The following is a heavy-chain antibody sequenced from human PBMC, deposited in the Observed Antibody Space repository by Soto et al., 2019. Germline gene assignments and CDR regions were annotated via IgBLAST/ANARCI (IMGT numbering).Heavy chain of an antibody. V-gene: IGHV4-34*01. Sequence: SETLSLTCAVYGGSFSGYYWSWIRQPPGKGLEWIGEINHSGSTNYNPSLKSRVTISVDTSKNQFSLKLSSVTAADTAVYYCAGQLTIFGVVIPKGDYYYYGMDVWGQGTTVTVSS. J-gene: IGHJ6*02. CDR1: GGSFSGYY. CDR3: AGQLTIFGVVIPKGDYYYYGMDV. D-gene: IGHD3-3*01. CDR2: INHSGST.